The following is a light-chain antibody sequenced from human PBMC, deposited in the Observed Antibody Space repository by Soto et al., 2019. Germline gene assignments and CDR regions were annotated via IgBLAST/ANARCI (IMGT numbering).Light chain of an antibody. CDR2: DTD. CDR1: SYNIGASY. CDR3: GAWDSSLRVVL. Sequence: QSVLTQPPSMSAAPGQKITISCSGSSYNIGASYVFWYQQFPGTAPKLFIYDTDKRPSWIPDRFSGSKSGTSATLGITRLQTGDEADYYCGAWDSSLRVVLFGGGTKLTVL. V-gene: IGLV1-51*01. J-gene: IGLJ3*02.